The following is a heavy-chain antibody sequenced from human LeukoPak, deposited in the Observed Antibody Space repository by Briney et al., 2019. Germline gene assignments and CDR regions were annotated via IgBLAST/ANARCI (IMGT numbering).Heavy chain of an antibody. V-gene: IGHV3-21*01. D-gene: IGHD2-15*01. J-gene: IGHJ1*01. CDR3: ARDQGGSCCAGYFQH. CDR1: GFTFSSYS. Sequence: GGSLRLSCAASGFTFSSYSMNWVRQTPGKGLEWVSSISSSSSYIYYADSVKGRFTISRDNAKNSLYLQMNSLRAEDTAVYYCARDQGGSCCAGYFQHWGQGTLVTVSS. CDR2: ISSSSSYI.